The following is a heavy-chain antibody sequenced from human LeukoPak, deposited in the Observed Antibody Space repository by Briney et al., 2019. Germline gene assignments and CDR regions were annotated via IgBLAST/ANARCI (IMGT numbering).Heavy chain of an antibody. V-gene: IGHV1-18*01. CDR3: ARDQNNWNYAGYMDV. CDR1: GYTFTSYG. CDR2: ISAYNGNT. J-gene: IGHJ6*03. Sequence: ASVKVSCKASGYTFTSYGISWVRQAPGQGLEWMGWISAYNGNTNYAQKLQGRVTMTTDTSTSTAYMELRSLRSDDTAVYYCARDQNNWNYAGYMDVWGKGTTVTVSS. D-gene: IGHD1-7*01.